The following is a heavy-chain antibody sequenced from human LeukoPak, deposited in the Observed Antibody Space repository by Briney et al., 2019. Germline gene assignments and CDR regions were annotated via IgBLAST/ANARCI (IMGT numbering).Heavy chain of an antibody. Sequence: ASVKVSCKASGNNFINYGISWVRQAPGQGLEWMGWITTDTGNPTYAQGFTGRFVFSLGTSVTTAYLQITSLEAEDTAMYYCARAARYCSGGSCFSPRTFDNWGQGTMVTVS. V-gene: IGHV7-4-1*02. CDR3: ARAARYCSGGSCFSPRTFDN. J-gene: IGHJ3*02. CDR1: GNNFINYG. CDR2: ITTDTGNP. D-gene: IGHD2-15*01.